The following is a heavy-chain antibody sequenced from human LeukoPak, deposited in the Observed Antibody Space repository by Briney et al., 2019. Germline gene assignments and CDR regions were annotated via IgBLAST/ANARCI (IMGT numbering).Heavy chain of an antibody. Sequence: SETLSLTCTVSGASISTSRSYGAWVRQPPGKELEWIASVSYTGDAYYNPSLKSRVTISVETSKNQFSLKLSSVTAADTAVYYCARHHSGDDFWSGSPNWFDPWGQGTLVTVSS. J-gene: IGHJ5*02. CDR2: VSYTGDA. CDR3: ARHHSGDDFWSGSPNWFDP. D-gene: IGHD3-3*01. CDR1: GASISTSRSY. V-gene: IGHV4-39*01.